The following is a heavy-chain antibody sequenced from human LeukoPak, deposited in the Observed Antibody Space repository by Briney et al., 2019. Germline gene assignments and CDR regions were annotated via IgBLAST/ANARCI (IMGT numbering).Heavy chain of an antibody. J-gene: IGHJ4*02. V-gene: IGHV3-21*01. CDR3: ARDGPGDYVWGSYRSSY. CDR1: GFTFSSYS. Sequence: GGSLRLSCAASGFTFSSYSMNWVRQAPGKGLEWVSSISSSSSYIYYADSVKGRFTISRDNAKNSLYLQMNSLRAEDTAVYYCARDGPGDYVWGSYRSSYWGQGTLVTVSS. D-gene: IGHD3-16*02. CDR2: ISSSSSYI.